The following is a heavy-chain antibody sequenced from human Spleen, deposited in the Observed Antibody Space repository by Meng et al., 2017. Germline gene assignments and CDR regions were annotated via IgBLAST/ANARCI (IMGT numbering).Heavy chain of an antibody. D-gene: IGHD4-23*01. V-gene: IGHV3-9*01. J-gene: IGHJ1*01. CDR3: AKDERSTVVNPTQYFQH. CDR1: GFTFDDYA. Sequence: SLKISCAASGFTFDDYAMHWVRQAPGKGLEWVSGISWNSGSIGYADSVKGRFTISRDNAKNSLYLQMNSLRVEDTAVYYCAKDERSTVVNPTQYFQHWGQGTLVTVSS. CDR2: ISWNSGSI.